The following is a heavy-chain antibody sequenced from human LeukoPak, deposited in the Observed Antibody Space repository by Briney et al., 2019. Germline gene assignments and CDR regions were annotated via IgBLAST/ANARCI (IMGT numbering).Heavy chain of an antibody. Sequence: TASETLSLTCAVYGGSFSGYYWSWIRQPPGKGLEWIGEINHSGSTNYNPSLKSRVTISVDTSKNQFSLKLSSVTAADTAVYYCAREYYYDNSGYYRPYDYYYMDVWGKGTTVTISS. D-gene: IGHD3-22*01. J-gene: IGHJ6*03. CDR3: AREYYYDNSGYYRPYDYYYMDV. V-gene: IGHV4-34*01. CDR2: INHSGST. CDR1: GGSFSGYY.